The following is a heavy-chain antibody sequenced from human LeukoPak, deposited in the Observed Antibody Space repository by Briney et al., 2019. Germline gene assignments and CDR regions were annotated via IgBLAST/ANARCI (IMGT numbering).Heavy chain of an antibody. CDR2: INTNTGKP. Sequence: ASVKVSCKASGYTFTSYAMNWVRQAPGQGLEWMGWINTNTGKPTYAQGFTGLFVFSLDSSVSTAYLQINSLNAEGTAVYYCARAASLDYWGQGTLVTVSS. CDR3: ARAASLDY. CDR1: GYTFTSYA. J-gene: IGHJ4*02. V-gene: IGHV7-4-1*02. D-gene: IGHD2-2*01.